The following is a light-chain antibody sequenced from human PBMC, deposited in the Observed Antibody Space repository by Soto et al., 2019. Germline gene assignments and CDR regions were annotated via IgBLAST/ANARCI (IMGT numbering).Light chain of an antibody. CDR3: ATWDDSLNGYV. J-gene: IGLJ1*01. V-gene: IGLV1-44*01. Sequence: QSVLTQPPSASGTPGQRVTISCSGSSSNIGSNTVSWYQQLPGTAPDLLIYSDYDRPSGVPDRFSGSKSGTSASLAISGLQSEDEADYYCATWDDSLNGYVFGAGTKLTVL. CDR2: SDY. CDR1: SSNIGSNT.